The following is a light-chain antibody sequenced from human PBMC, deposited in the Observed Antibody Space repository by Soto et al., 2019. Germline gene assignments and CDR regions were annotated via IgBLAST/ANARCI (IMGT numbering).Light chain of an antibody. J-gene: IGKJ4*01. CDR2: AKS. CDR1: QGITPY. V-gene: IGKV1-27*01. Sequence: DVQMTQSPSSLSAIVGDGVTITCRASQGITPYLAWFQKKPGKVPKLLIYAKSILQSGAPSRFSGSGSGTDFTLNISSLHPEDVTTYYCQKYNTAPLTFGGGTNVEIK. CDR3: QKYNTAPLT.